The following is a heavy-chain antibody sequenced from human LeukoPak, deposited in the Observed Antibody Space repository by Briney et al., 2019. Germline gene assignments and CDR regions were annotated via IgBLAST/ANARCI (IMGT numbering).Heavy chain of an antibody. V-gene: IGHV4-59*01. CDR3: ARDSSSWYGGWFDP. CDR2: IYYSGST. D-gene: IGHD6-13*01. Sequence: PSETLSLTCTVSGGSISSYYWSWIRQPPGKGLEWIGYIYYSGSTNYNRSLKSRVTISVDTSKNQFSLKLSSVTAADTAVYYCARDSSSWYGGWFDPWGQGTLVTVSS. J-gene: IGHJ5*02. CDR1: GGSISSYY.